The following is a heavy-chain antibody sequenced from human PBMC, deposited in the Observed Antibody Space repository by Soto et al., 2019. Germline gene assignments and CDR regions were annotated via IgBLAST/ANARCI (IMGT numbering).Heavy chain of an antibody. J-gene: IGHJ5*02. V-gene: IGHV4-59*01. CDR3: GSVRPSGYVLS. D-gene: IGHD6-25*01. CDR1: GGSLSSYY. Sequence: SETLSLTCTVCGGSLSSYYWTWIRQSPGKGLEWIGYVYFSGNTNYNPSLKSRVTISIDTSKNQFSLRLASVTAADTAFYYCGSVRPSGYVLSWGQGTLVTVSS. CDR2: VYFSGNT.